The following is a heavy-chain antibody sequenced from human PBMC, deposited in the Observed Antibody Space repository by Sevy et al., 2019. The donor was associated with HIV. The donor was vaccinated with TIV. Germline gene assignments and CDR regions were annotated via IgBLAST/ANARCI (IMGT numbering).Heavy chain of an antibody. Sequence: GGSLRLSCAASGFSFSTYSMNWVRLAPEKGLEWVSSRSTSSSTIDYADSVKGRFTISRDNAKRSLYLQMNSLGDEDTAVYYCATVAAVASTLYYFDFWGQGTLVTVSS. CDR2: RSTSSSTI. CDR1: GFSFSTYS. V-gene: IGHV3-48*02. D-gene: IGHD6-19*01. J-gene: IGHJ4*02. CDR3: ATVAAVASTLYYFDF.